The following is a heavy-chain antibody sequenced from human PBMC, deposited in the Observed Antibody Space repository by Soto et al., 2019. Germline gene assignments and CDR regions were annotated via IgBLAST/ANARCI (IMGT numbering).Heavy chain of an antibody. CDR3: ARRDGGRGTDR. CDR2: INPSGGST. Sequence: QVQLVQSGAEVKKPGASVKVSCKASGYTFTSYYMHWVRQAPGQGLEWMGIINPSGGSTSYAQKFQGRGTMTRDTSKSTGYMELSSLRSEDTAVYYCARRDGGRGTDRWGEGTVVNGSS. V-gene: IGHV1-46*01. D-gene: IGHD3-16*01. CDR1: GYTFTSYY. J-gene: IGHJ5*02.